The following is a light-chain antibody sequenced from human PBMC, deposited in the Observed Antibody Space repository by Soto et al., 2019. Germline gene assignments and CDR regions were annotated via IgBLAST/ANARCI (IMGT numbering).Light chain of an antibody. V-gene: IGKV3-11*01. Sequence: EIVMTQSPATLSVSPGERATLSCRASQSIGTKLVWYQQRPGQAPRLLIYDASTRATGIPARFSGSGSGTDFTLTITSLEPEDFAVYYCQQRSNWPPTFGQGTKVDIK. CDR1: QSIGTK. CDR2: DAS. J-gene: IGKJ1*01. CDR3: QQRSNWPPT.